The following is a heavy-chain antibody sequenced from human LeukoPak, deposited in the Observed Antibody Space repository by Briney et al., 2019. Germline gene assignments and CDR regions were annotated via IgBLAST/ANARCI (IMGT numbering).Heavy chain of an antibody. CDR3: ARDPRSSTSPHSYYYYGMDV. CDR2: FDPEDGET. Sequence: ASVKVSCKVSGYTLTELSMHWVRQAPGKGLEWMGGFDPEDGETIYAQKFQGRVTMTEDTSTDTAYMELSSLRSEDTAVYYCARDPRSSTSPHSYYYYGMDVWGQGTTVTVSS. J-gene: IGHJ6*02. V-gene: IGHV1-24*01. D-gene: IGHD2-2*01. CDR1: GYTLTELS.